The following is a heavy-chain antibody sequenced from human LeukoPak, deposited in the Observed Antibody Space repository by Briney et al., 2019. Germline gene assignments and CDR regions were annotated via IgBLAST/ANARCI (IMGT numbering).Heavy chain of an antibody. D-gene: IGHD4-17*01. J-gene: IGHJ4*02. CDR2: IGTAGEI. V-gene: IGHV3-13*01. Sequence: GGSLRLSCAASGFTFRSYDMHWVRQATGKGLEWVSGIGTAGEIYYPGSVKGRFTISRENAKNSLYLQMNSLRAEDTAVYYCARGHTAVTRHFDFWGQGTLVTVSS. CDR3: ARGHTAVTRHFDF. CDR1: GFTFRSYD.